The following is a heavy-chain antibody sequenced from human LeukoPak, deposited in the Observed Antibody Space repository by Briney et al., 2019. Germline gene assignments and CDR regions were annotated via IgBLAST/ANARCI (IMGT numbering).Heavy chain of an antibody. D-gene: IGHD5-18*01. Sequence: ASVKVSCMASGYTFTSYYMHWVRQAPGQGLEWMGIINPSGGSTSYAQKFQGRVTMTRDTSTSTAYMELSSLRSDDTAVYYCARVGRRRYSYDVLDYWGQGTLVTVSS. V-gene: IGHV1-46*01. J-gene: IGHJ4*02. CDR3: ARVGRRRYSYDVLDY. CDR1: GYTFTSYY. CDR2: INPSGGST.